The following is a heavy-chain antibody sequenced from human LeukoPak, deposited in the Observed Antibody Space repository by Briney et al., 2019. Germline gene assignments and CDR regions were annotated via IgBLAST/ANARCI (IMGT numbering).Heavy chain of an antibody. Sequence: SETLSLTCSVSGGSISSSNYYWSWIRQPAGKGLEWIGRIYTSESTNYNPSLKSRVTISVDTSKNQFSLKLSSVTAADTAVYYCARKRAYYYDSSGYSLYRSERGQGDWFDPWGQGTLVTVSS. CDR1: GGSISSSNYY. J-gene: IGHJ5*02. CDR2: IYTSEST. CDR3: ARKRAYYYDSSGYSLYRSERGQGDWFDP. D-gene: IGHD3-22*01. V-gene: IGHV4-61*02.